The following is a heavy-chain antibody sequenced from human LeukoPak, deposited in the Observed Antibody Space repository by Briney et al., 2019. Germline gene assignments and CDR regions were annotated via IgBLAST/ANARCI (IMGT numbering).Heavy chain of an antibody. V-gene: IGHV4-59*02. CDR2: IYYSGST. D-gene: IGHD1-26*01. J-gene: IGHJ4*02. CDR1: GGSVSSYY. Sequence: SEILSLTCTVSGGSVSSYYWNWIRQPPGKGLEWIGYIYYSGSTNYNPSLRCRVSISVDTSKNQFSLKLSSVTAADTAVYYCARGWASGSYYNYWGQGTLVTVSS. CDR3: ARGWASGSYYNY.